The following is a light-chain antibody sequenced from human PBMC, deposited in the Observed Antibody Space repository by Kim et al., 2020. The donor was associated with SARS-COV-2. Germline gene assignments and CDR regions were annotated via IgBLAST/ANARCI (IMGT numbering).Light chain of an antibody. CDR1: GGVRYI. CDR2: DAS. V-gene: IGKV3-15*01. J-gene: IGKJ4*01. CDR3: QQYYSWPLS. Sequence: FPERSIPPSCATRGGVRYILAWLQQPPGQAPRLLIQDASTRATGVPARFSGSGSGAKFTLSISSIQPEDFGVYYCQQYYSWPLSFGGGTKVDIK.